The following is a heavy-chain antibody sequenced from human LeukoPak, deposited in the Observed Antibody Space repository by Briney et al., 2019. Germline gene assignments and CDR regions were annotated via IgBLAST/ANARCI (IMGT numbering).Heavy chain of an antibody. V-gene: IGHV3-74*01. CDR1: GFTFSSYW. D-gene: IGHD3-9*01. Sequence: PGGSLRLSCAASGFTFSSYWMHWVRQAPGKGLVWVLRINSDGSSTSYADSVKGRFTISRDNAKNTLYLQMNSLRAEDTAVYYCTRDLMDYDVSTGLHHYYMDVWGQGTTVTVSS. CDR3: TRDLMDYDVSTGLHHYYMDV. CDR2: INSDGSST. J-gene: IGHJ6*02.